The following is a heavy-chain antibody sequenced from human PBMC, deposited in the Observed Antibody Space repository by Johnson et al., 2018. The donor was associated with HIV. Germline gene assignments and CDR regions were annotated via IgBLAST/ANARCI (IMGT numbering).Heavy chain of an antibody. Sequence: VQLVESGGGLVQPGGSLRLSCAASGFTFSSYDMHWVRQATGKGLEWVSAIGTAGDTYYPGSVKGRFTISRDNSKNTLYLQMNSLRAEDTAVYYCASTGYSSGWYWDAFDIWGQGTMVTVSS. D-gene: IGHD6-19*01. CDR3: ASTGYSSGWYWDAFDI. J-gene: IGHJ3*02. V-gene: IGHV3-13*01. CDR1: GFTFSSYD. CDR2: IGTAGDT.